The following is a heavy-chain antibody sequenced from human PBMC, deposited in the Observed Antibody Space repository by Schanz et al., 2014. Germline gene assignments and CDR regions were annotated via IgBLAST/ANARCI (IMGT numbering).Heavy chain of an antibody. CDR1: GFTFSNYA. Sequence: QVQLVESGGGVVQPGRSLRLSCAASGFTFSNYAMHWVRQAPGKGLEWVAFIWYDGSNEYYADSVKGRFTISRDNPKKTLYLQMNSLRAEDTAVYYCAKHVRSLTGNDYWGQGTLVTVSS. V-gene: IGHV3-33*06. CDR2: IWYDGSNE. CDR3: AKHVRSLTGNDY. J-gene: IGHJ4*02. D-gene: IGHD3-9*01.